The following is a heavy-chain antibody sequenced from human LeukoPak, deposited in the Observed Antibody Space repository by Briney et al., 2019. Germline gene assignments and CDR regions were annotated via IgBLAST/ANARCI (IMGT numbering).Heavy chain of an antibody. V-gene: IGHV3-21*01. CDR1: GFTFSSYS. J-gene: IGHJ4*02. Sequence: GGSLRLSCAASGFTFSSYSMNWVRQAPGKGLEWVSSISSSSSYIYYADSVKGRFTISRDNAKNTLYLQMNSLRAEDTAVYYCASAPGRGGGATTRPFDYWGQGTLVTVSS. D-gene: IGHD1-26*01. CDR2: ISSSSSYI. CDR3: ASAPGRGGGATTRPFDY.